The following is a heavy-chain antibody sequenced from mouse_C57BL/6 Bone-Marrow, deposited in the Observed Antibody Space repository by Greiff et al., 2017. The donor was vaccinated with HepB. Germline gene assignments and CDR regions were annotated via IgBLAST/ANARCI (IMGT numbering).Heavy chain of an antibody. J-gene: IGHJ4*01. D-gene: IGHD2-2*01. Sequence: VQLQQSGAELVKPGASVKISCKASGYAFSSYWMNWVKQRPGKGLEWIGQIYPGDGDTNYNGKFKGKATLTADKSSSTAYMQLRSLTSEDSAVYFCARAGYGYLYAMDYWGQGTSVTVSS. CDR2: IYPGDGDT. V-gene: IGHV1-80*01. CDR1: GYAFSSYW. CDR3: ARAGYGYLYAMDY.